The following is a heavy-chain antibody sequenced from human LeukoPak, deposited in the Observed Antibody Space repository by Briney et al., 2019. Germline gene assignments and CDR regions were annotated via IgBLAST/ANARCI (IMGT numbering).Heavy chain of an antibody. V-gene: IGHV1-69*13. J-gene: IGHJ4*02. CDR2: IIPIFGTA. CDR1: GGTFSSYA. Sequence: SVKVSCKASGGTFSSYAISWVRQAPGQGLEWMGGIIPIFGTANYAQKFQGRVTITADESTSTAYMELSSLRSEDTAVYYCARDRDYYDSSGYYGVFDYWGQGTLVTVSS. D-gene: IGHD3-22*01. CDR3: ARDRDYYDSSGYYGVFDY.